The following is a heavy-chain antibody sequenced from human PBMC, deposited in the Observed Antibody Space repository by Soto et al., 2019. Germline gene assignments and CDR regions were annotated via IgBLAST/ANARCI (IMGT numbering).Heavy chain of an antibody. CDR1: GGSISGHY. CDR2: IFYSGST. J-gene: IGHJ4*02. D-gene: IGHD6-19*01. Sequence: SETLSLTCSVSGGSISGHYWTWIRQSPGKGLEWIGYIFYSGSTNYNPSLKSRVTISVDTSKNQFSLKMSSVTAADTAVYYCARVGSSGWSPEYWGRGTLVTSPQ. CDR3: ARVGSSGWSPEY. V-gene: IGHV4-59*11.